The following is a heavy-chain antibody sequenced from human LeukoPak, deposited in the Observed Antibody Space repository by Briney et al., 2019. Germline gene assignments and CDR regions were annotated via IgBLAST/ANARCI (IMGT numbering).Heavy chain of an antibody. CDR1: GYTFTSYY. V-gene: IGHV1-46*01. CDR2: INPNGGST. Sequence: ASVKVSCKASGYTFTSYYIHWVRQAPGQGFEWMGIINPNGGSTSYAQKFQGRVTMTRDTSTSTVYLELSNLRSEDTAVYYCARRGACSGSSCNLDYWGQGTQVTVSS. CDR3: ARRGACSGSSCNLDY. D-gene: IGHD2-15*01. J-gene: IGHJ4*02.